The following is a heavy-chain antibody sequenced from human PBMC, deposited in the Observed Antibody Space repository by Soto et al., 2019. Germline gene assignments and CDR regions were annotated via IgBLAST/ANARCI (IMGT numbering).Heavy chain of an antibody. CDR1: GFTFSSYA. J-gene: IGHJ4*02. V-gene: IGHV3-30-3*01. CDR3: ARELTRGYSGYDKGVDY. D-gene: IGHD5-12*01. CDR2: ISYDGSNK. Sequence: QVQLVESGGGVVQPGRSLRLSCAASGFTFSSYAMHWVRQAPGKGLEWVAVISYDGSNKYYADSVKGRFTISRDNSKNPLYLQMNSLRAEDTAVYYCARELTRGYSGYDKGVDYWGQGTLVTVSS.